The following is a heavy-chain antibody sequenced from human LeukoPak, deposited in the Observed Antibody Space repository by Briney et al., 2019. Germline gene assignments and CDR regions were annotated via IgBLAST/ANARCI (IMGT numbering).Heavy chain of an antibody. CDR2: IYYSGST. Sequence: SETLSPTCTVSGGSLSNYYWSWIRQPPGKGLEWIGYIYYSGSTNYNPSLKSRITISVDTSKNQFSLNLSSVTAADTAVYYCARARLLGNYFFDYWGQGTLVTVSS. CDR1: GGSLSNYY. J-gene: IGHJ4*02. CDR3: ARARLLGNYFFDY. V-gene: IGHV4-59*08. D-gene: IGHD1-26*01.